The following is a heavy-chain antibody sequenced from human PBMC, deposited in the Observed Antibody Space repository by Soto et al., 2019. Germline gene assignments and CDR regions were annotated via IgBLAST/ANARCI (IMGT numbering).Heavy chain of an antibody. CDR2: ISAYNGDT. CDR1: GYTFTSYG. V-gene: IGHV1-18*04. D-gene: IGHD3-3*01. J-gene: IGHJ6*02. CDR3: ARSAKRTYYDFWSGYYSGPSYGMDV. Sequence: RASVKVSCKASGYTFTSYGISWVRQAPGQGLEWMGWISAYNGDTNYAQKLQGRVTMTTDTSTSTAYMELRSLRSDDTAVYYCARSAKRTYYDFWSGYYSGPSYGMDVWGQGTTVTVSS.